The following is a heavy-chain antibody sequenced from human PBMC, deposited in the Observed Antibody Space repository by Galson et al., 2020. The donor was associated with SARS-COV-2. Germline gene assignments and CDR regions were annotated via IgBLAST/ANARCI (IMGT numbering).Heavy chain of an antibody. CDR3: TRLTDSYYYDSSGKSYYYYMDV. J-gene: IGHJ6*03. V-gene: IGHV3-49*03. CDR2: IRSKAYGGTT. CDR1: GFTFGDYA. D-gene: IGHD3-22*01. Sequence: GESLKISCTASGFTFGDYAMSWFRQAPGKGLEWVGFIRSKAYGGTTEYAASVKGRFTISRDDSKSIAYLQMNSLKTEDTAVYYCTRLTDSYYYDSSGKSYYYYMDVWGKGTTVTVSS.